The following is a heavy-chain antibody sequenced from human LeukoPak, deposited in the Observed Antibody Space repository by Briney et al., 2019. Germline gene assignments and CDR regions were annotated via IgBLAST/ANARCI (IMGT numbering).Heavy chain of an antibody. Sequence: SETLSLTCTVSGGSISSYSWSWIRQPPGKGLEWIGYIYYSGSTYYNPSLKSRVTISVDTSKNQFSLKLSPVTAADTAVYYCAREVRYSYGLNDAFDIWGQGTMVTVSS. J-gene: IGHJ3*02. CDR3: AREVRYSYGLNDAFDI. D-gene: IGHD5-18*01. CDR1: GGSISSYS. CDR2: IYYSGST. V-gene: IGHV4-59*12.